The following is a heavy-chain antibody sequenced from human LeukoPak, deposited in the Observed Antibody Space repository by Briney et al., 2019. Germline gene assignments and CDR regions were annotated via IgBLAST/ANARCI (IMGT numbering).Heavy chain of an antibody. CDR1: GFTYRIYA. CDR2: ISDSGGTT. J-gene: IGHJ5*02. CDR3: AKLTRGYCDSSACPNWFDP. Sequence: GGSVSLSCAASGFTYRIYAMRWAGDAPGEGVEWGSDISDSGGTTSYADSVKSRFTISRDNSKNTLLLQINSLRGEDTAVYYSAKLTRGYCDSSACPNWFDPWGRGTLVTVSS. D-gene: IGHD3-22*01. V-gene: IGHV3-23*01.